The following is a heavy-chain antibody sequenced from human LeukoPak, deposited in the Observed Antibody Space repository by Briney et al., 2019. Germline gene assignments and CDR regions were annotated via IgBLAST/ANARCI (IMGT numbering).Heavy chain of an antibody. CDR1: GYTFTSYG. V-gene: IGHV1-18*01. CDR3: AQSASTVTTWYFDY. Sequence: ASVKVSCKASGYTFTSYGISWVRQAAGQGLEWMGWISAYNGNTNYAQKLQGRVTMTTDTSTSTAYMELRSLRSDDTAVYYCAQSASTVTTWYFDYWGQGTLVTVSS. CDR2: ISAYNGNT. J-gene: IGHJ4*02. D-gene: IGHD4-11*01.